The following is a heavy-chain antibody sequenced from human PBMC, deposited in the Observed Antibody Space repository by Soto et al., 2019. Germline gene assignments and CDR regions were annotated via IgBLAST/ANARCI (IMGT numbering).Heavy chain of an antibody. Sequence: EVQLVESGGGLVQPGGSLRLSCVASGFSLSSCWMHWVRQAPGKGLVWVSRISSDGSSKDYADSVKGRFTISRDNAKNTLYLQMNNLRAEDTAVYYCASLYSSAWARDYWGQGALVTVSS. CDR2: ISSDGSSK. CDR1: GFSLSSCW. J-gene: IGHJ4*02. D-gene: IGHD6-19*01. V-gene: IGHV3-74*01. CDR3: ASLYSSAWARDY.